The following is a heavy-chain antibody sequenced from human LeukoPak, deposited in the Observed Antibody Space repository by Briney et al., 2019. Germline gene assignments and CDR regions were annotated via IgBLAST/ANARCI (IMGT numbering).Heavy chain of an antibody. V-gene: IGHV3-66*01. CDR2: IYSGGST. Sequence: PGGSLRLSCAASGFTFSSNYMSWVRQAPGKGLEWVSVIYSGGSTYYADSVKGRFTISRDNSKNTLYLQMNSLRAEDTAVYYCARDKSSGRNRGVMFFDYWGQGTLVTVSS. J-gene: IGHJ4*02. D-gene: IGHD3-16*01. CDR1: GFTFSSNY. CDR3: ARDKSSGRNRGVMFFDY.